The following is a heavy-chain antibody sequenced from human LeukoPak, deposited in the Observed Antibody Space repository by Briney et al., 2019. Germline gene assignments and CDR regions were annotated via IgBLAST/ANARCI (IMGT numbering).Heavy chain of an antibody. D-gene: IGHD3-10*01. CDR1: GGSISSYY. V-gene: IGHV4-4*07. CDR3: ARDRITMVRANWFDP. CDR2: IYTSGST. Sequence: SETLSLTCTVSGGSISSYYWSWIRQPAGKGLEWIGRIYTSGSTNYNPSLKSRVTMSVDTSKNQFPLKLSSVTAADTAVYYCARDRITMVRANWFDPWGQGTLVTVSS. J-gene: IGHJ5*02.